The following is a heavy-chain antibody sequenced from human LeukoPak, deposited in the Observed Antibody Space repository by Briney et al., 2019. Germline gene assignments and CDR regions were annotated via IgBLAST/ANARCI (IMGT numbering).Heavy chain of an antibody. D-gene: IGHD6-13*01. J-gene: IGHJ5*02. CDR3: ARDAAAGQFDP. CDR2: INYSGST. Sequence: SETLSLTCTVSGGSISSYYWSWVRQPPGKGLEWIGYINYSGSTNYNPSLKSRVTISVDTSKNQFSLKLSSVTAADTAVYYCARDAAAGQFDPWGQGTLVTVSS. CDR1: GGSISSYY. V-gene: IGHV4-59*01.